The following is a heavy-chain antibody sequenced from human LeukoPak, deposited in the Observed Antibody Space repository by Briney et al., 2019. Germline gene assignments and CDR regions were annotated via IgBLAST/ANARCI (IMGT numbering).Heavy chain of an antibody. J-gene: IGHJ4*02. CDR2: INPNSGGT. V-gene: IGHV1-2*02. D-gene: IGHD3-10*01. CDR1: GYTFTGYD. Sequence: WASVKVSCKASGYTFTGYDMHWVRQAPGQGLEWMGWINPNSGGTKYAQKFQGRVTMTRDTSISTAYMELSRLRSDDTAVYYCAKLYYSGSGSYYPLEYWGQGTLVTVSS. CDR3: AKLYYSGSGSYYPLEY.